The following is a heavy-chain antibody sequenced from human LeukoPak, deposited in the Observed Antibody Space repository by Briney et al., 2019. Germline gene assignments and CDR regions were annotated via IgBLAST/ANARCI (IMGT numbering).Heavy chain of an antibody. V-gene: IGHV1-69*05. D-gene: IGHD5-12*01. CDR1: GGTFSSYA. Sequence: SVNVSCKASGGTFSSYAISWVRQAAGQGLEGMGGIIPIFGTANYAQKFQGRVTITTDESTSTAYMELSSLRSEDTAVYYCARGVEEGSGYDYDYYMDVWGKGTTVTVSS. CDR3: ARGVEEGSGYDYDYYMDV. J-gene: IGHJ6*03. CDR2: IIPIFGTA.